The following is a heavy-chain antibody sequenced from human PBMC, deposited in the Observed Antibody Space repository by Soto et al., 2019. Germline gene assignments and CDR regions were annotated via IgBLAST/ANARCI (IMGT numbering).Heavy chain of an antibody. CDR1: GFTFTSSA. CDR3: AAEAETGPAAMRWLAYFDY. Sequence: SVKVSCKASGFTFTSSAVQWVRQARGQRLEWIGWIVVGSGNTNYAQKFQERVTITRDMSTSTAYMELSSLRSEDTAVYYCAAEAETGPAAMRWLAYFDYWGQGTLVTVSS. CDR2: IVVGSGNT. D-gene: IGHD2-2*01. J-gene: IGHJ4*02. V-gene: IGHV1-58*01.